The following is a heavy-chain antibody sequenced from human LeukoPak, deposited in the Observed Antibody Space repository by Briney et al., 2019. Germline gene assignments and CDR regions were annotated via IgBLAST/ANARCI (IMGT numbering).Heavy chain of an antibody. J-gene: IGHJ4*02. CDR1: GFTFSSYA. D-gene: IGHD3-3*01. Sequence: PGGSLRLSCAASGFTFSSYAMHWVRQAPGKGLEWVAVISYDGSNKYYADSVKGRSTISRDNSKNTLYLQMNSLRAEDTAVYYCAKDQYYDFWSGYYTARGEFDYWGQGTLVTVSS. CDR2: ISYDGSNK. V-gene: IGHV3-30-3*01. CDR3: AKDQYYDFWSGYYTARGEFDY.